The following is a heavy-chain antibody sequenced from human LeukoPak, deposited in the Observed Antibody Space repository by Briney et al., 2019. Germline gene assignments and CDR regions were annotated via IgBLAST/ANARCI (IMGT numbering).Heavy chain of an antibody. CDR1: GFTLSTYT. J-gene: IGHJ3*01. V-gene: IGHV3-48*02. D-gene: IGHD6-6*01. Sequence: AGGSLRLSCAASGFTLSTYTMNWVRQAPGKGLQWFSYISSSSSTIYYADSVKGRFTISRDNAKNSLYLQMNSLRDEDTAVYYCAREYSSSSGRAFDFWGQGTMVTVSS. CDR3: AREYSSSSGRAFDF. CDR2: ISSSSSTI.